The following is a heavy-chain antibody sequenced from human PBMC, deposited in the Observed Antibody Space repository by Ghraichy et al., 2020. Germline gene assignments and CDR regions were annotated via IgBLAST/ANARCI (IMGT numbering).Heavy chain of an antibody. CDR1: AFTFSDFW. V-gene: IGHV3-7*03. CDR3: ARGRAYRSAWDNAFDI. J-gene: IGHJ3*02. Sequence: GGSLRLSCAASAFTFSDFWMSWVRQVPGKGLEWVANIKQDGSEEYYVDSLRGRFTISRNNAKNSLYLQMNSLKAEDTAVYFCARGRAYRSAWDNAFDIWGQGTMVTVSS. D-gene: IGHD6-19*01. CDR2: IKQDGSEE.